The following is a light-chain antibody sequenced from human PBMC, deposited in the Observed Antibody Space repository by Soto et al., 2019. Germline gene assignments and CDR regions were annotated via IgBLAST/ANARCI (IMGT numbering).Light chain of an antibody. CDR2: DAS. CDR1: QSVSSY. V-gene: IGKV3-11*01. J-gene: IGKJ3*01. CDR3: QQRSNWPPT. Sequence: EIVLTQSPATLSLSPGERATLSCRASQSVSSYLAWYQQKPGQAPRLLIYDASNSATGIPTRFSGSGSGTDFTLTISILEPEDFAVYYCQQRSNWPPTFGPGTKVDIK.